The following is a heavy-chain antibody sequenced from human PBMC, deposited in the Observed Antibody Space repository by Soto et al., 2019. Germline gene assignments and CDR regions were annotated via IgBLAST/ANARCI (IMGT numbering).Heavy chain of an antibody. J-gene: IGHJ4*02. CDR2: IKEDGSER. V-gene: IGHV3-7*01. CDR3: ARGGVRSGRFDY. D-gene: IGHD2-8*02. Sequence: GSLRLYCAASGFTFSGYWMSWVRQAPGKGLEWVANIKEDGSERYYVDSVKGRFTISRDNAKNSLYLQMNSLRAEDTAVYYCARGGVRSGRFDYWGQGTPVTVSS. CDR1: GFTFSGYW.